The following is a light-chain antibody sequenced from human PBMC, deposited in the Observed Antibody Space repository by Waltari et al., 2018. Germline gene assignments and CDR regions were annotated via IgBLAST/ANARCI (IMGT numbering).Light chain of an antibody. Sequence: QSVLTQPPSTSGTPGQRVTISCSGSNSNTGSYTVNRYQQLPGTAPKLLIYSNKQRPSGVPDRFSGSKSGTSASLAISGLQSEDEADYYCASWDDSLNGGVFGGGTKLTVL. CDR3: ASWDDSLNGGV. J-gene: IGLJ2*01. CDR2: SNK. CDR1: NSNTGSYT. V-gene: IGLV1-44*01.